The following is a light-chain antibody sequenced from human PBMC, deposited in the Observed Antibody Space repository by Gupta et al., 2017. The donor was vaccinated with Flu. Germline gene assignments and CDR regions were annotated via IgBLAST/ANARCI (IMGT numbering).Light chain of an antibody. CDR2: HVS. J-gene: IGKJ1*01. CDR1: QGLVYSDGNTY. Sequence: DAVLTQCPLSLPVTLGQPASISCRSSQGLVYSDGNTYLHWFQQRPGQSPRLLIYHVSYLDSGVPDIFIGSGSGTDFTLKIIRVEAEDVGIYFCMQGAHWPWAFGQGTTVEIK. CDR3: MQGAHWPWA. V-gene: IGKV2-30*01.